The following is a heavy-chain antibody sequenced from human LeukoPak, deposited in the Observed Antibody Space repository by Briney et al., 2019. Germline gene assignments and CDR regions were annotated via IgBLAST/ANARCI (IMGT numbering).Heavy chain of an antibody. CDR2: ISYDGSNK. Sequence: PGGSLRLSCAASGFTFSSYAMHWVRQAPGKGLEWVAVISYDGSNKYYADSVKGRFTISRDNSKNTLYLQMNSLRAEDTAVYYCARHPYDILTQLDYWGQGTLVTVSS. V-gene: IGHV3-30-3*01. CDR3: ARHPYDILTQLDY. D-gene: IGHD3-9*01. J-gene: IGHJ4*02. CDR1: GFTFSSYA.